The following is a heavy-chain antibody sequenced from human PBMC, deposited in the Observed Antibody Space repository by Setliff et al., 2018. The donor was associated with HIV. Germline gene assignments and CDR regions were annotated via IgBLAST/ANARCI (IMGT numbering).Heavy chain of an antibody. CDR1: GYTFTSYG. CDR3: ARVPYRSAWFSGGHDAFDI. CDR2: ISGFNGNT. J-gene: IGHJ3*02. D-gene: IGHD6-19*01. Sequence: ASVKVSCKASGYTFTSYGLSWVRQAPGQGLEWMGWISGFNGNTKYAQSFQDRVAMTTETATSTAYMEMRSLRSDDTAVYFCARVPYRSAWFSGGHDAFDIWGQGTMVTVSS. V-gene: IGHV1-18*01.